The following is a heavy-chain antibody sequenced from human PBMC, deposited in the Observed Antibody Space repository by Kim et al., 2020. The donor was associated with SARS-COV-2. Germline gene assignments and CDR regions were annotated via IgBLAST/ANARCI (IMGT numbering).Heavy chain of an antibody. CDR1: GFTFSSYA. Sequence: GGSLRLSCAASGFTFSSYAMSWVRQAPGKGLEWVSSISGSGGSTYYADYVKGRFTISRDNSNGTLYLPRSSLRAEDTAIYYCAKGSSYWNYGMDVWGQGT. CDR3: AKGSSYWNYGMDV. V-gene: IGHV3-23*01. D-gene: IGHD1-1*01. CDR2: ISGSGGST. J-gene: IGHJ6*02.